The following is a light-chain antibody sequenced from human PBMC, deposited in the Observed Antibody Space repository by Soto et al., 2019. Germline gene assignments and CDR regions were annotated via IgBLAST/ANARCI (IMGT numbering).Light chain of an antibody. Sequence: EIVMTQSPATLSVSPGERSTLSCVAIQSVSSRYLAWYQQKPGLAPRLLIYDASSRATGIPDRFSGSGSGTEFTLTISSLQYEDFAVYYCHQYNSWHSFTFGGGTKVDIK. J-gene: IGKJ4*01. V-gene: IGKV3D-15*01. CDR1: QSVSSRY. CDR3: HQYNSWHSFT. CDR2: DAS.